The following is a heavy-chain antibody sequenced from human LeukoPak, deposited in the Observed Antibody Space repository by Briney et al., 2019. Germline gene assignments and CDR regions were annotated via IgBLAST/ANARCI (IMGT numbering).Heavy chain of an antibody. Sequence: GASVKVSCKASGGTFSSYAISWVRQAPGQGLEWMGGIIPIFGTANYAQKFQGRVTTTADESTSTAYMELSSLRSEDTAVYYCAREREGSGWHGADYWGQGTLVTVSS. J-gene: IGHJ4*02. D-gene: IGHD6-19*01. V-gene: IGHV1-69*13. CDR1: GGTFSSYA. CDR2: IIPIFGTA. CDR3: AREREGSGWHGADY.